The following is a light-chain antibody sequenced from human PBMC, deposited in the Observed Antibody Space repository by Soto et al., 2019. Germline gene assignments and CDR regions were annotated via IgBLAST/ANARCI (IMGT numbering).Light chain of an antibody. J-gene: IGLJ1*01. V-gene: IGLV2-14*01. CDR1: SSDVGGYNY. CDR2: EVS. Sequence: QSVLTQPASGSGSPGQSVTISCSGTSSDVGGYNYVSWYQQHPGKAPKLLIYEVSNRPSGVSNRFSGSKSASTASLTISGLQPEDEAEYYCSSYTTSSTPYVFGAGTKVTV. CDR3: SSYTTSSTPYV.